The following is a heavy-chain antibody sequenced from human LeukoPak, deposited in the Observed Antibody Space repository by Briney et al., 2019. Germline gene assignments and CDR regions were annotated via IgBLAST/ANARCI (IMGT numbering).Heavy chain of an antibody. CDR2: ISSNGGST. J-gene: IGHJ4*02. D-gene: IGHD2-2*01. Sequence: GGSLRLXCAASGFTFSSYAMHWVRQAPGKGLEYVSAISSNGGSTYYANSVKGRFTISRDNSKNTLYLQMGSLRAEDMAVYYCARSIVVEPAARFFDYWGQGTLVTVSS. CDR1: GFTFSSYA. V-gene: IGHV3-64*01. CDR3: ARSIVVEPAARFFDY.